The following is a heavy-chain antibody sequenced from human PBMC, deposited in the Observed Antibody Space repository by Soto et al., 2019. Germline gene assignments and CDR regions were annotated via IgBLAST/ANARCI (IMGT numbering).Heavy chain of an antibody. D-gene: IGHD4-4*01. CDR2: IIPIFGTA. J-gene: IGHJ6*02. Sequence: GAPVKVSCKASGGTFSSYAISWVRQAPGQGHEWMGGIIPIFGTANYAQKFQGRVTITADESTSTAYMELSSLISEDTAVYYCARVVTTGYYYCMDVWVQGTTVTVSS. V-gene: IGHV1-69*13. CDR1: GGTFSSYA. CDR3: ARVVTTGYYYCMDV.